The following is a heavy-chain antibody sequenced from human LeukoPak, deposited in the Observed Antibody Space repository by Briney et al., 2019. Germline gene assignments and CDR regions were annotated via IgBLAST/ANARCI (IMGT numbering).Heavy chain of an antibody. CDR2: INDSGST. CDR1: RGSFSGFY. J-gene: IGHJ4*02. Sequence: SETLSLTCGVTRGSFSGFYFSWIRQSPGKGLEWIGEINDSGSTNYNPPLKSRVTISVDTSKNQFSLKLRSVTAADTAVYYCARGWDGSGSYYRLGWFDYWGQGTLVTVSS. CDR3: ARGWDGSGSYYRLGWFDY. V-gene: IGHV4-34*01. D-gene: IGHD3-10*01.